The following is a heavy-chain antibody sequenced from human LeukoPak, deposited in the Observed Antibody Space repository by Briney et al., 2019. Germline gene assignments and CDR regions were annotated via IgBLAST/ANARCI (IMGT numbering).Heavy chain of an antibody. D-gene: IGHD3-9*01. CDR3: ARVSDILTGYYLFDY. V-gene: IGHV3-21*01. Sequence: PGGSLRLSCAASGFTFSSYSMNWVRQAPGKGLEWVSSISSSSYIYYADSVKGRFTISRDNAKNSLYLQMNSLRAEDTAVYYCARVSDILTGYYLFDYWGQGTLVTVSS. J-gene: IGHJ4*02. CDR2: ISSSSYI. CDR1: GFTFSSYS.